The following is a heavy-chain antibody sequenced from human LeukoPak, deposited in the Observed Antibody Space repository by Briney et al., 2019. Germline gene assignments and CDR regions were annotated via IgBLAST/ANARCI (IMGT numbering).Heavy chain of an antibody. Sequence: ASVKVSCKASGYTFTSYGISWVRQAPGQGLEWMGWNGVYNGNTKYAPKFQGRVTMTADTSTSTAYMELRSLRSDDTAVYYCAISLQSDDAFDFWGQGTMVTVSS. CDR3: AISLQSDDAFDF. CDR2: NGVYNGNT. D-gene: IGHD4-11*01. J-gene: IGHJ3*01. V-gene: IGHV1-18*01. CDR1: GYTFTSYG.